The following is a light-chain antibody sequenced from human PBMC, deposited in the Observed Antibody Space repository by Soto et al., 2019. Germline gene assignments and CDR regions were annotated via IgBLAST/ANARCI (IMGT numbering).Light chain of an antibody. CDR2: GAS. CDR1: QSVSNN. CDR3: QQYNNWPRT. Sequence: EMVMTQSPATLSVSPGDRVTLSCRASQSVSNNLAWYQQKPGQAPRVLIYGASTRATGIPARFSGSGSGTEFTLTISSLQSEDFAVYYCQQYNNWPRTFGQGTKVEIK. V-gene: IGKV3-15*01. J-gene: IGKJ1*01.